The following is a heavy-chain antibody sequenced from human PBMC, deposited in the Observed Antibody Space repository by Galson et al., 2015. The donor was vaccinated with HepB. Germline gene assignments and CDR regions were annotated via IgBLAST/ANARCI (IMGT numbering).Heavy chain of an antibody. CDR1: GFTFSSYA. CDR2: ISGSGGST. CDR3: AKAVTGYSSSWHPPWFDP. D-gene: IGHD6-13*01. V-gene: IGHV3-23*01. J-gene: IGHJ5*02. Sequence: SLRLSCAASGFTFSSYAMSWVRQAPGKGLEWVSAISGSGGSTYYADSVKGRFTISRDNSKNTLYLQMNSLRAEDTAVYYCAKAVTGYSSSWHPPWFDPWGQGTLVTVSS.